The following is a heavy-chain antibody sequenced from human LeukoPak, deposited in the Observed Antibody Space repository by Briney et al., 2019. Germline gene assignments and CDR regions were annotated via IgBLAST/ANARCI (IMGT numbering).Heavy chain of an antibody. CDR1: GFTFSSCG. CDR2: IWHDGNDK. D-gene: IGHD3-22*01. CDR3: ARDSRGPDY. V-gene: IGHV3-33*01. Sequence: PGGSLRLSCATSGFTFSSCGMHWVRQAPGKGLEWVALIWHDGNDKYYADSVKGRFTISRDNSKNTLYLQMTGLRVEDTAVYYCARDSRGPDYWGQGALVTVSS. J-gene: IGHJ4*02.